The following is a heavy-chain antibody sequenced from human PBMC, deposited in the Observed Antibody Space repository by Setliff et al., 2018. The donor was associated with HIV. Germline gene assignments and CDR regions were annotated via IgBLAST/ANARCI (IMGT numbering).Heavy chain of an antibody. D-gene: IGHD3-16*01. V-gene: IGHV4-39*07. J-gene: IGHJ5*02. CDR1: GGSIRTGAYY. CDR3: ARGGAVSADFDP. Sequence: SETLSLTCTVSGGSIRTGAYYWGWIRQPPGKGLEWIGSIYYDGRTFYKPSLKSRLTISVDTSKNQFSLSLNSVTAADTAVYFCARGGAVSADFDPWGQGTLVTVS. CDR2: IYYDGRT.